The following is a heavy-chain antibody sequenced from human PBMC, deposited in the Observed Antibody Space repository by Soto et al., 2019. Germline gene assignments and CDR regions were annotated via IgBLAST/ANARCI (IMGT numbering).Heavy chain of an antibody. CDR2: IIPIFGTA. D-gene: IGHD3-3*01. Sequence: SVKVSCKASGGTFSSYAISWVRQAPGQGLEWMGEIIPIFGTANYAQKFQGRVTITTDESTSTAYMELSSLRSEDTAVYYCARSEGYYDFWSGYLNWFDPWG. CDR1: GGTFSSYA. J-gene: IGHJ5*02. V-gene: IGHV1-69*05. CDR3: ARSEGYYDFWSGYLNWFDP.